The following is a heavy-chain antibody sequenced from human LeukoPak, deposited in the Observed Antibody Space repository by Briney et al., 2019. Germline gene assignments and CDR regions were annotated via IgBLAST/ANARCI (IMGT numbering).Heavy chain of an antibody. CDR3: ARLRDYGNLFFYFYMDV. D-gene: IGHD4-17*01. J-gene: IGHJ6*03. CDR1: GVSTGSQNFY. Sequence: SETLSLTCSVSGVSTGSQNFYWAWIRQPPGKCLEWIGNIYHTGSAYYSAALKSRVTISIDTSKDNFSLRLTSLTAADTAVYYCARLRDYGNLFFYFYMDVWGKGATVTVSS. V-gene: IGHV4-39*02. CDR2: IYHTGSA.